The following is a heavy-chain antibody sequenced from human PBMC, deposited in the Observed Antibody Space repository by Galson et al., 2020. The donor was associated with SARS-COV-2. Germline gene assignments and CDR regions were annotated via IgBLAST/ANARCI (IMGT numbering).Heavy chain of an antibody. CDR3: ARDPVTANTD. Sequence: SETLSLTCTVSGGSISSGGYYWSWIRQHPGKGLEWIGYIYYSGSTYYNPSLKSRVTISVDTSKNQFSLKLSSVTAADTAVYCCARDPVTANTDWGQGTLVTVSS. CDR1: GGSISSGGYY. D-gene: IGHD2-21*02. J-gene: IGHJ4*02. CDR2: IYYSGST. V-gene: IGHV4-31*03.